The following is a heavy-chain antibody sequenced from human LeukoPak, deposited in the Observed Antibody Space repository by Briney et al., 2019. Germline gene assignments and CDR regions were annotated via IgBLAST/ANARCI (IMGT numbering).Heavy chain of an antibody. CDR3: AKGTVGAKY. V-gene: IGHV3-48*04. CDR1: GFTLTSDS. Sequence: GSLRLSCAASGFTLTSDSMNWVRQAPGKGLEWISYISSGATTTYYADFVKGRFTISRDNAKNSLYLQMNSLRVDDTAVYYCAKGTVGAKYWGQGTLVIVSS. J-gene: IGHJ4*02. CDR2: ISSGATTT. D-gene: IGHD1-26*01.